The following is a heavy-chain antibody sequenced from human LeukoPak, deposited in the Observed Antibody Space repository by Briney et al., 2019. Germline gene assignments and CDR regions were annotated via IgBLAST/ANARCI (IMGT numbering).Heavy chain of an antibody. CDR2: IIPILGIA. CDR3: ARSISSVRGVKDWFDP. CDR1: GGTFSSYA. D-gene: IGHD3-10*01. J-gene: IGHJ5*02. V-gene: IGHV1-69*04. Sequence: ASVKVSCKASGGTFSSYAISWVRQAPGQGLEWMGRIIPILGIANYAQKFQGRVTITADKSTSTAYMELSSLRSEDTAVYYCARSISSVRGVKDWFDPWGQGTLVTVSS.